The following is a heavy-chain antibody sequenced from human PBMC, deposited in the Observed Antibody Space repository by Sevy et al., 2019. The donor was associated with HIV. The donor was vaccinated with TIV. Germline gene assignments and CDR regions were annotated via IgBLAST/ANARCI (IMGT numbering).Heavy chain of an antibody. CDR1: GGTFSSYA. V-gene: IGHV1-69*06. J-gene: IGHJ3*02. D-gene: IGHD2-21*01. Sequence: ASVKVSCKASGGTFSSYAISWVRQAPGQGLEWMGGIIPIFGTANYTQKFQGRVTMTDDTSTDTAYMTLSSLRPEDTAIYYCATERISPDLLDALDIWGQGTMVTVSS. CDR3: ATERISPDLLDALDI. CDR2: IIPIFGTA.